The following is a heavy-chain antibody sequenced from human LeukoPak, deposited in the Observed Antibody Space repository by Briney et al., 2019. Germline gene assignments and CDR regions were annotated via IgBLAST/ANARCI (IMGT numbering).Heavy chain of an antibody. V-gene: IGHV1-8*01. CDR2: MNPNSGNT. CDR1: GYTFTSYD. Sequence: EASVKVSCKASGYTFTSYDINWVRQATGQGLEWMGWMNPNSGNTGYAQKFQGRVTMTRNTSISTAYMELSSLRSEDTAVYYCARGRYCSGGSCYSNDYWGQGTPVTVSS. CDR3: ARGRYCSGGSCYSNDY. J-gene: IGHJ4*02. D-gene: IGHD2-15*01.